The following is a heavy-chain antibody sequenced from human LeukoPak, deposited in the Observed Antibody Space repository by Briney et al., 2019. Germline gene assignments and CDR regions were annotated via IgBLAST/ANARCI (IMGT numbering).Heavy chain of an antibody. J-gene: IGHJ4*02. CDR2: IYYSGST. Sequence: SETLSLTCTVSGGSISSSSYYWGWIRQPPGKGLEWIGCIYYSGSTYYNPSLKSRVTISVDTSKNQFSLKLSSVTAADTAVYYCARSLSAVYDSSGYVDYWGQGTLVTVSS. D-gene: IGHD3-22*01. CDR3: ARSLSAVYDSSGYVDY. CDR1: GGSISSSSYY. V-gene: IGHV4-39*01.